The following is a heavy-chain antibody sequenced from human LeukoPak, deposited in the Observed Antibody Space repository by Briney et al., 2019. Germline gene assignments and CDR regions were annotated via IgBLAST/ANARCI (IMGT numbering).Heavy chain of an antibody. CDR1: GFTFSSYS. CDR2: ISSSSSYI. J-gene: IGHJ4*02. D-gene: IGHD5-24*01. Sequence: PGGSLRLSCAASGFTFSSYSMNWVRQAPGKGLEWVSSISSSSSYIYYADSVKGRFTISRDNAKNSLYLQMNSLRAEDTAVYYCAKDNQRWPDHNFDYWGQGTLVTVSS. V-gene: IGHV3-21*01. CDR3: AKDNQRWPDHNFDY.